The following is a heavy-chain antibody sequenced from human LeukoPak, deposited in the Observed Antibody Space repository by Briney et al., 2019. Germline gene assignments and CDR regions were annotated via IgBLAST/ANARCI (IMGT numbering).Heavy chain of an antibody. V-gene: IGHV3-23*01. Sequence: GGSLRLSCAASGFTFSSYAMSWVRQAPGKGLEWVSAINGSGGSTYYADSVKGRFTISRDNSKNTLYLQMNSLRAEDTAVYYCAKDGCSSTSCYAEGLFDYWGQGTLVTVSS. CDR1: GFTFSSYA. D-gene: IGHD2-2*01. CDR2: INGSGGST. J-gene: IGHJ4*02. CDR3: AKDGCSSTSCYAEGLFDY.